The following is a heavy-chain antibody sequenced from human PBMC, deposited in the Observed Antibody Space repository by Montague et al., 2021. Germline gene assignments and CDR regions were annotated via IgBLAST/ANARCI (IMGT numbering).Heavy chain of an antibody. V-gene: IGHV4-39*07. CDR3: ARVFSGWYVGWFDP. CDR2: IYYSGNS. CDR1: GASITSSIYY. J-gene: IGHJ5*02. D-gene: IGHD6-13*01. Sequence: SETLSLTCTVSGASITSSIYYWGWIRQSPGKGLEWIGSIYYSGNSFYQPSLKSRITMAVDTSKNQFSLKLSSVTAADTAIYYCARVFSGWYVGWFDPWGQGTLVTVSP.